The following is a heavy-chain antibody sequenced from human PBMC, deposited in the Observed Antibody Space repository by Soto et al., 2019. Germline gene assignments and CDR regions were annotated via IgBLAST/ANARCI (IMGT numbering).Heavy chain of an antibody. D-gene: IGHD1-1*01. CDR1: VYTFTSYY. Sequence: XSVKVSCKASVYTFTSYYMHWVRQAPGQGLEWMGIINPSGGSTSYAQKFQGRVTMTRDTSTSTVYMELSSLRSEDTAVYYCARALVQLEPFDYWGQGTLVTVSS. CDR3: ARALVQLEPFDY. CDR2: INPSGGST. V-gene: IGHV1-46*01. J-gene: IGHJ4*02.